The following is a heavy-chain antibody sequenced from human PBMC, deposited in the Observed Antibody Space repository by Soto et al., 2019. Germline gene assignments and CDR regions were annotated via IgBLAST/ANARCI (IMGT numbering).Heavy chain of an antibody. CDR2: ITPMFGTA. V-gene: IGHV1-69*13. CDR3: AQTLGSAVAGPGRFDL. J-gene: IGHJ2*01. D-gene: IGHD6-19*01. Sequence: SVKVSCKASGGTFSRYAISWVRQAPGQGLEWMGGITPMFGTANYAQKFQGRVTITADESTSTVHMELRRLRSEDTAVYYCAQTLGSAVAGPGRFDLWGRGTLVTVSS. CDR1: GGTFSRYA.